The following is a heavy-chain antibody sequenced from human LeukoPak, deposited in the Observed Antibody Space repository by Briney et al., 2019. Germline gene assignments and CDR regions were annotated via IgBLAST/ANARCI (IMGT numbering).Heavy chain of an antibody. CDR1: GFTFSSLW. Sequence: PGGSLRLSCAASGFTFSSLWMDWVRQAPGKGLEWVAKIKQDGSETYYVDSVRGRFTISRDNAKNSLYLQMNSLRAEDTAVYYCARGLRLLDYLGQGTMVTVSS. D-gene: IGHD4-17*01. CDR3: ARGLRLLDY. V-gene: IGHV3-7*01. CDR2: IKQDGSET. J-gene: IGHJ4*02.